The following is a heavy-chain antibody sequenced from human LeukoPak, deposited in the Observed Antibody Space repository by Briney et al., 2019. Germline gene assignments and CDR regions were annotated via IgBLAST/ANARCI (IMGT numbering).Heavy chain of an antibody. CDR3: ARGYQLGSYLWFDP. Sequence: SETLSLTCAVYGGSFSGYHWSWIRQPPGKGLEWIGEINHSGSTNYNPSLKSRVTISVDTSKNQSSLKLSSVTAADTAVYYCARGYQLGSYLWFDPWGQGTLVTVSS. CDR1: GGSFSGYH. J-gene: IGHJ5*02. D-gene: IGHD2-2*01. CDR2: INHSGST. V-gene: IGHV4-34*01.